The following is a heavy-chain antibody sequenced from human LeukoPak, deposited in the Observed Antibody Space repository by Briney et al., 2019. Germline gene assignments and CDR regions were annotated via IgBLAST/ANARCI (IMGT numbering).Heavy chain of an antibody. J-gene: IGHJ4*02. D-gene: IGHD3-22*01. CDR3: AAESIYYDGSGYYSR. CDR2: ISSSSSYT. CDR1: GFTFSDYY. Sequence: NSGGSLRLSCAASGFTFSDYYMSWIRQAPGKGLEWVSYISSSSSYTNYADSVKGRFTISRDNAKNSLYLQMNSLRAEDTAVYYCAAESIYYDGSGYYSRWGQGTLVTVSS. V-gene: IGHV3-11*05.